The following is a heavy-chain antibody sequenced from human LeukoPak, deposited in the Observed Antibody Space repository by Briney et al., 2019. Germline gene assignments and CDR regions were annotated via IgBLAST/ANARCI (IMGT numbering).Heavy chain of an antibody. D-gene: IGHD3-22*01. CDR1: GYSFTSYW. V-gene: IGHV5-51*01. Sequence: GESLKISCKGSGYSFTSYWIGWVRQMPGKGLEWMGIIYPGDSDTRYSPSFQGQVTISADKSISTAYLQWSSLKASDTAMYYCARTGGHYYDSSGYYRQWAFDIWGQGTMVTVSS. J-gene: IGHJ3*02. CDR2: IYPGDSDT. CDR3: ARTGGHYYDSSGYYRQWAFDI.